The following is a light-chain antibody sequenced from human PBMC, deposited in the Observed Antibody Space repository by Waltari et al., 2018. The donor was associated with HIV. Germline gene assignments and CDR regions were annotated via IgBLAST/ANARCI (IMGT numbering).Light chain of an antibody. CDR2: ATS. V-gene: IGKV1-17*01. J-gene: IGKJ4*01. CDR3: LQHNTFPLT. Sequence: DIQMTQSPSSLSASVGDTVTITCRASQDIRNDLGWYQQKPGAAPTRLIFATSSLQSGVPSRFSGSGSWTQFTLTIRRLQPEDSGTYYCLQHNTFPLTFGGGTTVEIK. CDR1: QDIRND.